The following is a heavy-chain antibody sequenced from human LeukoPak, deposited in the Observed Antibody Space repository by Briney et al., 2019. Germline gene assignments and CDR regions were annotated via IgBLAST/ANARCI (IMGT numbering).Heavy chain of an antibody. V-gene: IGHV3-64*01. CDR1: GFTFSSYA. CDR2: ISSNGGST. Sequence: GGSLRLSCAASGFTFSSYAMHWVRQAPGKGLEYVSAISSNGGSTYYANSVKGRFTISRDNSKNTLYLQVGSLRAEDMAVYYCASLGYCSSTSCRDAFDIWGQGTMVTVSS. J-gene: IGHJ3*02. CDR3: ASLGYCSSTSCRDAFDI. D-gene: IGHD2-2*01.